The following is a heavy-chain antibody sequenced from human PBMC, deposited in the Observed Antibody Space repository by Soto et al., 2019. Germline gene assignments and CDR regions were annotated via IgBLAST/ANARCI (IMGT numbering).Heavy chain of an antibody. Sequence: PGGSLRLSCAASVFTFISYAMSWVRQAPGKGLEWVSAISGSGGSTYYADSVKGRFTISRDNSKNTLYLQMNSLRAEDTAVYYCAKDLGYCSSTSCYSYLDYWGQGTLVTVSS. V-gene: IGHV3-23*01. CDR2: ISGSGGST. CDR3: AKDLGYCSSTSCYSYLDY. J-gene: IGHJ4*02. D-gene: IGHD2-2*01. CDR1: VFTFISYA.